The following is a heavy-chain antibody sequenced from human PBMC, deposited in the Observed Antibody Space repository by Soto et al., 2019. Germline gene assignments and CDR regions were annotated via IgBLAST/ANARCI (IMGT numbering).Heavy chain of an antibody. V-gene: IGHV3-33*01. D-gene: IGHD2-15*01. CDR1: GFTFSSYG. Sequence: HVQLVESGGGVVQPGRSLRLSCAASGFTFSSYGMHWVRQAPGKGLEWVAVIWYDGSNKYYADSVKGRFTISRDNSKNTLYLQMNSLRAEDTAVYYCARDRSDIVVVVAATPGVRRGMDVWGQGTTVTVSS. J-gene: IGHJ6*02. CDR3: ARDRSDIVVVVAATPGVRRGMDV. CDR2: IWYDGSNK.